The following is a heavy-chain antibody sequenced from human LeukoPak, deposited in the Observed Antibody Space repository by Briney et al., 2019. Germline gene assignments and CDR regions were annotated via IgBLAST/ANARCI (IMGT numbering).Heavy chain of an antibody. CDR2: INQDATKE. D-gene: IGHD5-12*01. CDR1: GFTLSNYW. J-gene: IGHJ4*02. V-gene: IGHV3-7*01. Sequence: GGSLRLSCAASGFTLSNYWMTWVRQAPGKGQEWVAVINQDATKEYYMDSVKARFTISRDNAKNSVSLQMNSLRAEDTAVYYCVRDGGVSGYDLLDYWGQGTLVTVSS. CDR3: VRDGGVSGYDLLDY.